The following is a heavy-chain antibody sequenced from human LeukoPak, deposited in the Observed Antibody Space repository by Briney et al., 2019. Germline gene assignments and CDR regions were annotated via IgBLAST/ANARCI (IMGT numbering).Heavy chain of an antibody. CDR2: ISAYNGNT. D-gene: IGHD2-2*02. V-gene: IGHV1-18*01. J-gene: IGHJ1*01. CDR3: AREGYCSCISCYRIEYFQH. Sequence: ASVKVSCKASGYTFTSYGISWLRQAPGQGLEWMGWISAYNGNTNYAQKLQGRVTMTTDTSTSTAYMELRSLRSEDTAVYYCAREGYCSCISCYRIEYFQHWGQGTLVTVSS. CDR1: GYTFTSYG.